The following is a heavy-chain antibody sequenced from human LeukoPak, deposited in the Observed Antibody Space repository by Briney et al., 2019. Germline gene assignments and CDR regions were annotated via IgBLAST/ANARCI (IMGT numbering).Heavy chain of an antibody. Sequence: GASVKVSCKASGYTFTSYGISWVRQAPGQGLEWMGWINPNSGGTNYAQKFQGRVTMTRDTSISTAYMELSRLRSDDTAVYYCARDRSGSYAPDYWGQGTLVTVSS. CDR2: INPNSGGT. CDR1: GYTFTSYG. J-gene: IGHJ4*02. CDR3: ARDRSGSYAPDY. D-gene: IGHD1-26*01. V-gene: IGHV1-2*02.